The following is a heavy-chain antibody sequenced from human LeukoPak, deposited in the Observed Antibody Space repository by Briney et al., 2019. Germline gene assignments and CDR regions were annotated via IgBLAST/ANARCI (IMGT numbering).Heavy chain of an antibody. CDR1: GGTFSSYT. Sequence: ASVKVSCKASGGTFSSYTISWVRQAPGQGLEWMGRINPNSGGTNYAQKFQGRVTMTRDTSISTAYMELSRLRSDDTAVYYCARDRGSGYDFPYWGQGTLVTVSS. CDR2: INPNSGGT. J-gene: IGHJ4*02. D-gene: IGHD5-12*01. V-gene: IGHV1-2*06. CDR3: ARDRGSGYDFPY.